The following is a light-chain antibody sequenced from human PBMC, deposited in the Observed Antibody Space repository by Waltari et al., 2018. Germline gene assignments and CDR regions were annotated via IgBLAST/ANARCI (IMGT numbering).Light chain of an antibody. Sequence: QSVLTQPPSASGTPGQRVTISCSGSSSNIGSNTVNWYQQLPGTAPKLLIYSSNRRPSGVPDRFSGSKSGTSASLAISGLQSEDEADYYCAAWDDSLNGHWVFGGGTKLTVL. CDR1: SSNIGSNT. J-gene: IGLJ3*02. CDR3: AAWDDSLNGHWV. CDR2: SSN. V-gene: IGLV1-44*01.